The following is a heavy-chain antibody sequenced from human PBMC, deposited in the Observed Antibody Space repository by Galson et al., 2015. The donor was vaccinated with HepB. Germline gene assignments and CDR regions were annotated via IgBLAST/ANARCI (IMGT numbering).Heavy chain of an antibody. V-gene: IGHV3-23*01. CDR3: AKELTGGSSWFAGDDALDI. Sequence: SLRLSCAASGFTFNIYAMTWVRQAPGRGLEWVSGISDNGGNTYYADSVKGRFTISRDNSKNTLYLQMNRLRADDTAVYSCAKELTGGSSWFAGDDALDIWGQGTMVTVSS. CDR2: ISDNGGNT. D-gene: IGHD6-13*01. J-gene: IGHJ3*02. CDR1: GFTFNIYA.